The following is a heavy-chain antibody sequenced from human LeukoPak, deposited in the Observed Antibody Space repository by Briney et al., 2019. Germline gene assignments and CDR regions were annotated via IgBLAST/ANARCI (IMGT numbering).Heavy chain of an antibody. CDR2: ISDAGDRT. V-gene: IGHV3-23*01. CDR1: GFTFGNDA. Sequence: GGSLRLSCAASGFTFGNDAMNWVRRAPGKGLESVSGISDAGDRTYYAASVKGRFTISRDNSKNTLYLQMNSLRAEDTAVYYCAKARDTAMIYNWYFDLWGRGTLVTVSS. J-gene: IGHJ2*01. D-gene: IGHD5-18*01. CDR3: AKARDTAMIYNWYFDL.